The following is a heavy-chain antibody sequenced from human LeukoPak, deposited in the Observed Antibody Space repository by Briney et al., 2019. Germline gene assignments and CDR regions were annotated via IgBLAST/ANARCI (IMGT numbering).Heavy chain of an antibody. CDR1: GFTFSSYW. J-gene: IGHJ3*02. D-gene: IGHD2-15*01. CDR2: INSDGSST. CDR3: AGCSGGSCYSGNTFDI. Sequence: GGSLRLSCAASGFTFSSYWMHWVRQAPGKGLVWVSHINSDGSSTSYADSVRGRFTISRDNSKNTLYLQMNSLRAEDTAVFYCAGCSGGSCYSGNTFDIWGQGTMVTISS. V-gene: IGHV3-74*01.